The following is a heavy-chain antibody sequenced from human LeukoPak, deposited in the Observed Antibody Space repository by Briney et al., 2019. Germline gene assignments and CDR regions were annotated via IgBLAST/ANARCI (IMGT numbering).Heavy chain of an antibody. J-gene: IGHJ4*02. CDR3: ARDGCSSTSCYAKPAYYFDY. D-gene: IGHD2-2*01. CDR1: GGTFSSYA. CDR2: IIPILGIA. Sequence: SVKVSCKASGGTFSSYAISWVRQAPGQGLEWMGRIIPILGIANYAQKFQGRVTITADKSTSTAYMELSSLRSEDTAVYYCARDGCSSTSCYAKPAYYFDYWGQGTLVTVSS. V-gene: IGHV1-69*04.